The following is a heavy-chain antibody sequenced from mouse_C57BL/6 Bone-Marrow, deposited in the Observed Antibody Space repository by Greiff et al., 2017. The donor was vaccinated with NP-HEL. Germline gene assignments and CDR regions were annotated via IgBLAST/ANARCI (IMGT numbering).Heavy chain of an antibody. CDR1: GFSLTSYG. Sequence: VHLVESGPGLVAPSQSLSITCTVSGFSLTSYGVHWVRQPPGKGLEWLVVIWSDGSTTYNSAPKSRLSISKDNSKSQVFLKMNSLQTDDTAMYYCARHGESLDFFDYWGQGTTLTVSS. CDR2: IWSDGST. J-gene: IGHJ2*01. V-gene: IGHV2-6-1*01. CDR3: ARHGESLDFFDY. D-gene: IGHD2-4*01.